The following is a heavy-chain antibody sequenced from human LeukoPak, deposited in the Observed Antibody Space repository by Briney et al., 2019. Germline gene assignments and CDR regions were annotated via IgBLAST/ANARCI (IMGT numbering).Heavy chain of an antibody. Sequence: PSGTLSLSCAVSGGSISSYYWSWIRQPPGKGLEWIGYIYYSGSTNYNPSLKSRVTISVDTSKNQFSLKLSSVTAADRAVYYCARVSRGYFDLWGRGTLVTVSS. V-gene: IGHV4-59*01. CDR3: ARVSRGYFDL. CDR2: IYYSGST. CDR1: GGSISSYY. J-gene: IGHJ2*01.